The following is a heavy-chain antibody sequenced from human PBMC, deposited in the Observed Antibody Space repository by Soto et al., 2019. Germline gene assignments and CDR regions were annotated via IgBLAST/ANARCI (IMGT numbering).Heavy chain of an antibody. Sequence: GGSLRLSCAASGFTFSSYAMSWVRQAPGKGLEWVSAISGSGGSTYYADSVKGRFTISRDNSKNTLYLQMNSLRAEDTAVYYCAKDPGEGTNWEYYYYGMDVWGQGTTVTVSS. CDR3: AKDPGEGTNWEYYYYGMDV. D-gene: IGHD2-8*01. CDR1: GFTFSSYA. V-gene: IGHV3-23*01. J-gene: IGHJ6*02. CDR2: ISGSGGST.